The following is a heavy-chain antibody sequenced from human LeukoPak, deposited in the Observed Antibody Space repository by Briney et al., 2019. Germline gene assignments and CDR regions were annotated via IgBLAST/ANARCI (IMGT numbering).Heavy chain of an antibody. CDR3: ARLDDFWSGSGSFDI. CDR1: GGSISNTNYY. D-gene: IGHD3-3*01. J-gene: IGHJ3*02. V-gene: IGHV4-39*01. CDR2: VYYNGFT. Sequence: PSETLSLTCTVSGGSISNTNYYWGWVRQSPGKGLEWIGNVYYNGFTYYSPSLKSRVTISVDTSKNQFSLKSTSVTAADSAVYYCARLDDFWSGSGSFDIWGQGTLVTVSS.